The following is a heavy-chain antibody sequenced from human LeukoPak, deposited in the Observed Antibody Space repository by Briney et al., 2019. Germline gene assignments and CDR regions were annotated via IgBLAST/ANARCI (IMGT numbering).Heavy chain of an antibody. J-gene: IGHJ4*02. CDR1: RLTLSNAY. CDR3: TTEEDDYRGRTGY. V-gene: IGHV3-15*01. D-gene: IGHD3-16*01. CDR2: IKSRTDGATT. Sequence: PGGSLRLSCAASRLTLSNAYITWVRQAPGKGLEWVGRIKSRTDGATTDYAAPVKDRFTISRDDSKNTLYPLMNSLKTEDTAAYYCTTEEDDYRGRTGYWGQGTLVTVSS.